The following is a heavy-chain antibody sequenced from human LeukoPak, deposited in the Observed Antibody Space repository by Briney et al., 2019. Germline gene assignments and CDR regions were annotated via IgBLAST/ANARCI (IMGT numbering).Heavy chain of an antibody. D-gene: IGHD3-3*01. V-gene: IGHV1-46*01. CDR2: INPSVGST. CDR3: VRGGYDFSSGYYPSR. CDR1: GYTFTTYY. J-gene: IGHJ4*02. Sequence: ASVKVSCKASGYTFTTYYMNWVRRAPGQGFEWMGIINPSVGSTSYAQKFQGRITMTRDMSTSKVYMELSSVRSEDTAVYYCVRGGYDFSSGYYPSRWGQGTLVTVSS.